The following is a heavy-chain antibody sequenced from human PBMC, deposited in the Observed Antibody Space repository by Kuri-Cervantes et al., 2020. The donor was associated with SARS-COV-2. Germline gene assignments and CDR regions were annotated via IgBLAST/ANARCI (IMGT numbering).Heavy chain of an antibody. CDR2: IWYDGSNK. CDR3: ARDLGASIVATTEFDY. D-gene: IGHD5-12*01. CDR1: GFTFSDYY. V-gene: IGHV3-33*08. J-gene: IGHJ4*02. Sequence: GGSLRLSCAASGFTFSDYYMNWVRQAPGKGLEWVAVIWYDGSNKYYADSVKGRFTISRDNSKNTLYLQMNSLRAEDTAVYYCARDLGASIVATTEFDYWGQGTLVTVSS.